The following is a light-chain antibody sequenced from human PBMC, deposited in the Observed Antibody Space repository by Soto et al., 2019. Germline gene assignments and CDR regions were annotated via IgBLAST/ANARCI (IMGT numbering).Light chain of an antibody. V-gene: IGLV2-14*01. CDR3: SSYTTSNTRQVV. J-gene: IGLJ1*01. CDR1: SSDVGGYNY. CDR2: DVT. Sequence: ALTQPASVSGSPGQSITISCTGTSSDVGGYNYVSWYQQHPGKAPRFVIYDVTNRPSGVSNRFSGSKSGNTASLTISGLQAEDEADYYCSSYTTSNTRQVVFGTGTKVTVL.